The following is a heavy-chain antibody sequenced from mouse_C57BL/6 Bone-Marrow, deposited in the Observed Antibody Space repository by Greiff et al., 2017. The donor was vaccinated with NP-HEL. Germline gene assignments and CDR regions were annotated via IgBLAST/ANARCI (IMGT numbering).Heavy chain of an antibody. Sequence: EVQLVESVAELVRPGASVKLSCTASGFNIKNTYMHWVKQRPEQGLEWIGRIDPANGNTKYAPKFQGKATITADTSSNTAYLQLSSLTSEDTAIYYCARSRQLRLRSSWFAYWGQGTLVTVSA. CDR1: GFNIKNTY. CDR3: ARSRQLRLRSSWFAY. D-gene: IGHD3-2*02. V-gene: IGHV14-3*01. J-gene: IGHJ3*01. CDR2: IDPANGNT.